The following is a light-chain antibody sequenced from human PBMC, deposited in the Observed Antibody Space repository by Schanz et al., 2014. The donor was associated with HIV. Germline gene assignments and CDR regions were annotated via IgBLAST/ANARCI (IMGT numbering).Light chain of an antibody. CDR1: SSDVGGYNY. CDR2: DVS. CDR3: CSYGGSSTLI. J-gene: IGLJ2*01. Sequence: QFALTQPASVSGSPGQSITISCTGTSSDVGGYNYVSWYQQHPGKAPKLMIYDVSNRPSGVSNRFSGSKSGNTASLTISGLQAEDEADYYCCSYGGSSTLIFGGGTKLHRP. V-gene: IGLV2-14*03.